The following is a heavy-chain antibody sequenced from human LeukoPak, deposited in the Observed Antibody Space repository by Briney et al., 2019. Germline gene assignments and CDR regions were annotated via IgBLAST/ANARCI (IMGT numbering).Heavy chain of an antibody. CDR3: ASPGPRIAAAVRLFDY. CDR2: INHSGST. V-gene: IGHV4-34*01. J-gene: IGHJ4*02. D-gene: IGHD6-13*01. CDR1: GGSFSGYY. Sequence: SGTLSLTCAVYGGSFSGYYWSWIRQPPGKGLEWIGEINHSGSTNYNPSLKSRVTISVDTSKNQFSLKLSSVTAADTAVYYCASPGPRIAAAVRLFDYWGQGTLVTVSS.